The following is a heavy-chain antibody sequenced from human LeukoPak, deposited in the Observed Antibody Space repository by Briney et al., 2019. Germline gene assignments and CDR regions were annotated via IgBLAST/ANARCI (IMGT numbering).Heavy chain of an antibody. J-gene: IGHJ4*02. D-gene: IGHD1-26*01. CDR3: ARRTSGGWELHGFDY. CDR1: GYSFTSYW. CDR2: IYPGDSDT. Sequence: GESLKISCKGSGYSFTSYWIGWVRQMPGKGLEWMGIIYPGDSDTRYSPSFQGQVTISADKSISTAYLQWSSLKASDTTMYYCARRTSGGWELHGFDYWGQGTLVTVSS. V-gene: IGHV5-51*01.